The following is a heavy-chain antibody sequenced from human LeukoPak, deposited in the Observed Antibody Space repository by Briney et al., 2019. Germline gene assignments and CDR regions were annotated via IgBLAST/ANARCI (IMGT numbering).Heavy chain of an antibody. J-gene: IGHJ3*02. CDR3: ARDYVWGSYRLDDAFDI. V-gene: IGHV3-21*01. Sequence: PGGSLRLSCAASGFTFSSYSMNWVRQAPGKGLEWVSSISSSSYIYYADSVKGRFTTSRDNAKNSLYLQMNSLRAEDTAVYYCARDYVWGSYRLDDAFDIWGQGTMVTVSS. D-gene: IGHD3-16*02. CDR1: GFTFSSYS. CDR2: ISSSSYI.